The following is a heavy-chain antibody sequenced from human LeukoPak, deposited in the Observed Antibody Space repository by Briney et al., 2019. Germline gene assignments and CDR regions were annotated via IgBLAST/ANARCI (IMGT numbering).Heavy chain of an antibody. Sequence: GGSLRLSCVASGFTFGTYWMSWVRQAPGKGLEWVANIKQDGSEKYYVDSVKGQFTISRDNSKNTLYLQMNSLRAEDTAVYYCAKVDDFWSGRFDYWGQGTLVTVSS. CDR1: GFTFGTYW. CDR2: IKQDGSEK. CDR3: AKVDDFWSGRFDY. V-gene: IGHV3-7*03. J-gene: IGHJ4*02. D-gene: IGHD3-3*01.